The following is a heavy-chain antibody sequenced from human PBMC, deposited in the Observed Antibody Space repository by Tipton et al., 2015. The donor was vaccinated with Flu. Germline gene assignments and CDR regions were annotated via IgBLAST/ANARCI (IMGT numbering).Heavy chain of an antibody. Sequence: LTCTVSGGSISSYYWSWIRQPAGKGLEWIGRIYTSGSTNYNPSLKSRVTMSVDTSKNQFSLKLSSVTAADTAVYYCARDLPHRYSGSYSWPLLWGQGTLVTVSS. CDR1: GGSISSYY. V-gene: IGHV4-4*07. J-gene: IGHJ4*02. CDR2: IYTSGST. CDR3: ARDLPHRYSGSYSWPLL. D-gene: IGHD1-26*01.